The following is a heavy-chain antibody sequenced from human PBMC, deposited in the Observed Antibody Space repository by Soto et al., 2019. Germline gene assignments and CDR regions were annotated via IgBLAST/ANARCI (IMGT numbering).Heavy chain of an antibody. D-gene: IGHD6-19*01. CDR3: ARVLPGIAVAGVVAY. CDR1: GGSISSSSYY. Sequence: QLQLQESGPGLVKPSETLSLTCTVSGGSISSSSYYWGWIRQPPGKGLEWIGSIYYSGSTYYNPSLKCRVPLSVDTSQFQVSLKLSSVTAADTAVYYCARVLPGIAVAGVVAYWGQGTLVTVSS. CDR2: IYYSGST. J-gene: IGHJ4*02. V-gene: IGHV4-39*01.